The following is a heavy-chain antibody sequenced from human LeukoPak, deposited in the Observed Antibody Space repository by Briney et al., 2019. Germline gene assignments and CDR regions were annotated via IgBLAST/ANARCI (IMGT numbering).Heavy chain of an antibody. V-gene: IGHV4-39*01. CDR2: IFYSGST. CDR3: ARQGVIISYFDY. D-gene: IGHD3-10*01. J-gene: IGHJ4*02. CDR1: GGSIGSSTYL. Sequence: PSETLSLTCNVSGGSIGSSTYLWGWIRQPPGEGLEWIGSIFYSGSTYYSPSLKSRVTVSVDTSNNQFSLRLSSVTAADTAVYFCARQGVIISYFDYWGQGALVTVSS.